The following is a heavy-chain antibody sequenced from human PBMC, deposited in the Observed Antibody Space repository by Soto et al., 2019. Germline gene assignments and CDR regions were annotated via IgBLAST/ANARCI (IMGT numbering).Heavy chain of an antibody. V-gene: IGHV1-69*12. Sequence: QVQLVQSGAEVKEPGSSVKVSCKASGGTFSSYAISWVRQAPGQGLEWMGGIIPIFGTASYAQKFQGRVTITADESTSTAYMELNSLRSEDTAVYYCTRVWELTSDYWGQGTLVTVSS. CDR1: GGTFSSYA. J-gene: IGHJ4*02. CDR3: TRVWELTSDY. CDR2: IIPIFGTA. D-gene: IGHD1-26*01.